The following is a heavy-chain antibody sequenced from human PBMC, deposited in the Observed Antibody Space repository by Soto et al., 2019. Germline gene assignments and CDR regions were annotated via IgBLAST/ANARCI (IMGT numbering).Heavy chain of an antibody. V-gene: IGHV3-33*01. CDR1: GFTFSSYG. J-gene: IGHJ5*02. CDR3: AGTYDSSGPILFDT. Sequence: GGSLRLSCAASGFTFSSYGMHWVRQAPGKGLEWVAVIWYDGSNKYYADSVKGRFTISRDNSKNTLYLQMNSLRAEDTAVYYCAGTYDSSGPILFDTWGQGTLVTVSS. CDR2: IWYDGSNK. D-gene: IGHD3-22*01.